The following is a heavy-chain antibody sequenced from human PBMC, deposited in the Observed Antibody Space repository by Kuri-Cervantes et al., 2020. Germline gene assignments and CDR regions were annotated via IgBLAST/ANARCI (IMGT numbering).Heavy chain of an antibody. Sequence: GESLKISCAASGFTVSRNYMSGVRQAPGKGLEWVSYISSSGSTIYYADSVKGRFTISRDNSKNTLYLQMNSLRAEDTAVYYCAKTPHNYYAYYYGMDVWGQGTTVTVSS. CDR1: GFTVSRNY. CDR3: AKTPHNYYAYYYGMDV. CDR2: ISSSGSTI. J-gene: IGHJ6*02. D-gene: IGHD3-10*01. V-gene: IGHV3-48*01.